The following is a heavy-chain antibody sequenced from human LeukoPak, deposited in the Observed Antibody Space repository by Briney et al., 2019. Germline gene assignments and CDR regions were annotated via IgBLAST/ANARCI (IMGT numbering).Heavy chain of an antibody. J-gene: IGHJ4*02. CDR3: ARDGFELPTTYYFDH. CDR1: GFSFSKFW. V-gene: IGHV3-7*01. D-gene: IGHD1-26*01. CDR2: INQDGSEN. Sequence: GGSLRLSCAASGFSFSKFWMSWVRQAPGKGLEWVANINQDGSENYYLDSVKGRFTISRDNAKNSLYLQMNSLRAEDTAVYYCARDGFELPTTYYFDHWGQGTLVTVSS.